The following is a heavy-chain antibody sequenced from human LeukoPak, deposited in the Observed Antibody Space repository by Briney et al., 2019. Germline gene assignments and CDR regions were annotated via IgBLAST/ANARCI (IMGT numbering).Heavy chain of an antibody. CDR3: ASSPRGKVFWSGYYFFDY. CDR2: IYTSGST. V-gene: IGHV4-4*07. D-gene: IGHD3-3*01. CDR1: GGSISSYY. Sequence: PSQTLSLTCTVSGGSISSYYWSWIRQPAGKGLEWIGRIYTSGSTNYNPSLKSRVTMSVDTSKNQFSLKLSSVTAADTAVYYCASSPRGKVFWSGYYFFDYWGQGTLVTVSS. J-gene: IGHJ4*02.